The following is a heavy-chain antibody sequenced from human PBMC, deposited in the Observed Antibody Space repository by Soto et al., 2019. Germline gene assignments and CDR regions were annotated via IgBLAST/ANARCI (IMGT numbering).Heavy chain of an antibody. Sequence: PGGSLRLSCAASGFTFSSYSLHWVRQAPGKGLEWVAVISSDGSTTYYADSVKGRLTVSRDNSRNTLYLQMSSLRAEDTAVYYCAKDGSYYDSPTESDFWGQGTLVTVSS. V-gene: IGHV3-30*04. CDR2: ISSDGSTT. CDR1: GFTFSSYS. D-gene: IGHD3-22*01. CDR3: AKDGSYYDSPTESDF. J-gene: IGHJ4*02.